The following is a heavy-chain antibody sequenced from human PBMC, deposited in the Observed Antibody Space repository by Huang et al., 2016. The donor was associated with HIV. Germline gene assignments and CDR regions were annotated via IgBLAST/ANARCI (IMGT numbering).Heavy chain of an antibody. CDR1: RFTFSNYA. CDR2: ISDDGSNK. J-gene: IGHJ6*03. V-gene: IGHV3-30-3*01. D-gene: IGHD5-12*01. Sequence: QVQLVESGGGVVQPGRSLRLSCAASRFTFSNYAMHWVRQAPVKGLELVAVISDDGSNKDYAASVKGRFTISRDNSKNTLYLQMNSLRAEDTAVYYCARDLWLRDLYYYYYMDVWGKGTTVTVSS. CDR3: ARDLWLRDLYYYYYMDV.